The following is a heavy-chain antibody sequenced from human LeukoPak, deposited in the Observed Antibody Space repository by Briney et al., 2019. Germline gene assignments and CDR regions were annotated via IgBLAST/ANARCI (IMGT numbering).Heavy chain of an antibody. CDR3: AKGGDYYGATFDF. J-gene: IGHJ4*02. CDR2: VSGSGGGT. Sequence: GGSLRLSCAASGFTFTSYAMTWVRQAPGKGLEWVSRVSGSGGGTYYADSVKGRFTISRDNSKNTLYLQMNSLRAEDTAVYFCAKGGDYYGATFDFWGQGTLVTVSS. D-gene: IGHD3-10*01. V-gene: IGHV3-23*01. CDR1: GFTFTSYA.